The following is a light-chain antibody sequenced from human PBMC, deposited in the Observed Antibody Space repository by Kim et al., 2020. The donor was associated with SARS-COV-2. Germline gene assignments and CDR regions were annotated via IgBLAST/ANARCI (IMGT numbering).Light chain of an antibody. V-gene: IGLV8-61*01. CDR3: VLYMGGGISV. CDR2: TTN. CDR1: SGPVSSGHS. Sequence: GGTVTLTCGLASGPVSSGHSPSWYQQTPGQAPRTLIYTTNTRASGVADRFSGSILGDKAALTISGAQAGDESDYYCVLYMGGGISVFGGGTQLTV. J-gene: IGLJ3*02.